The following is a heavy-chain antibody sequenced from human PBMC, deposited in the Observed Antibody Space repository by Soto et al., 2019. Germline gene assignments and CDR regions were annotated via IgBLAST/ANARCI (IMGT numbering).Heavy chain of an antibody. Sequence: GASVKVSCKASGYTFTSYGISWVRRAPGQGLEWMGWISAYNGNTNYAQKLQGRVTMTTDTSTSTAYMELRSLRSDDTAVYYCARDGGDDILTGYTYYYYYYGMDVWGQGTTVTVSS. J-gene: IGHJ6*02. CDR3: ARDGGDDILTGYTYYYYYYGMDV. CDR1: GYTFTSYG. D-gene: IGHD3-9*01. CDR2: ISAYNGNT. V-gene: IGHV1-18*01.